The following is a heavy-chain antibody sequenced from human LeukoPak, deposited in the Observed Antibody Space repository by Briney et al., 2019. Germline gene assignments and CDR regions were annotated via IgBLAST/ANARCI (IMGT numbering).Heavy chain of an antibody. CDR2: INPSGGST. J-gene: IGHJ6*03. D-gene: IGHD6-6*01. V-gene: IGHV1-46*01. CDR1: GYTFTSYY. Sequence: ASVKVSCKASGYTFTSYYMHWVRQAPGQGLEWMGIINPSGGSTNYAQKFQGRVTITADKSTSTAYMELSSLRSEDTAVYYCARIRDSSSSDLDYYYYYMDVWGKGTTVTVSS. CDR3: ARIRDSSSSDLDYYYYYMDV.